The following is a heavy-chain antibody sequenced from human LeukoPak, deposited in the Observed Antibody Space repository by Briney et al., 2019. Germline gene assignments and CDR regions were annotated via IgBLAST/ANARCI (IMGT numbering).Heavy chain of an antibody. D-gene: IGHD3-9*01. CDR2: INHSGST. CDR1: GVSFSGYY. V-gene: IGHV4-34*01. J-gene: IGHJ4*02. CDR3: ARARHYDILTGYSIPFDY. Sequence: SETLSLTCAVYGVSFSGYYWSWIRQPPGKGLEWIGEINHSGSTNYNPSLKSRVTISVDTSKNQFSLKLSSVTAADTAVYYCARARHYDILTGYSIPFDYWGQRTLVTVSS.